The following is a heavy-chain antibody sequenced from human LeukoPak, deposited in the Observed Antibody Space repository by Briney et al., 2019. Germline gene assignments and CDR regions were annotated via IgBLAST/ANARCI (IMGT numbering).Heavy chain of an antibody. D-gene: IGHD4-23*01. CDR3: ARDTVVTPADY. J-gene: IGHJ4*02. CDR1: GGSISSSSYY. CDR2: IYYSGST. V-gene: IGHV4-39*07. Sequence: PSETLSLTCTVSGGSISSSSYYWGWIRQPPGKGLEWIGSIYYSGSTYYNPSLKSRVTISVDTSKNQFSLKLSSVTAADTAVYYCARDTVVTPADYWGQGTLVTVSS.